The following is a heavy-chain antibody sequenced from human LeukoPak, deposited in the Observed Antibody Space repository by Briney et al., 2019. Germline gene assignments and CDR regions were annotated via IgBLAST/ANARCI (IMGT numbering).Heavy chain of an antibody. CDR3: ARGGRVLNYFDY. Sequence: GGSLRLSCAASGFTFSSYWMHWVRQAPGKGLVWVSRINSDGSSTSYADSVKGRFTISRDNAKNTLYLQMNSLRAEDTAVYYCARGGRVLNYFDYWGQGTLVTVSS. D-gene: IGHD5/OR15-5a*01. J-gene: IGHJ4*02. V-gene: IGHV3-74*01. CDR2: INSDGSST. CDR1: GFTFSSYW.